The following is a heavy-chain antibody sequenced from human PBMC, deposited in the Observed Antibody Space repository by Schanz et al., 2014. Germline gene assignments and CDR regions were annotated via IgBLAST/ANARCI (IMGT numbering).Heavy chain of an antibody. D-gene: IGHD3-16*01. V-gene: IGHV3-21*01. Sequence: EVQLVESGGGLIQPGGSLRLSCAASGFTFSVYWMHWVRQAPGKGLEWVSVINSRNEVFSIDSVRGRFTIFRDIPKKSAYLQMTSLRADATAVYSCSRGIVGGLDCWGQGTLVTVSS. CDR2: INSRNEV. CDR1: GFTFSVYW. J-gene: IGHJ4*02. CDR3: SRGIVGGLDC.